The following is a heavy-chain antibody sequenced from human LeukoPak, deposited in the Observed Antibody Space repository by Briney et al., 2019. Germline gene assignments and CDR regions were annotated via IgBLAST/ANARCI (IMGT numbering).Heavy chain of an antibody. CDR2: FDPEDGET. Sequence: GASVKVSCKVSGYTLTELSMHWVRQAPGKGLEWMGGFDPEDGETIYAQKFQRRVTMTEDTSTDTAYMELSSLRSEDTAVYYCATEPNKFYPSSVGATTGFDYWGQGTLVTVSS. J-gene: IGHJ4*02. D-gene: IGHD1-26*01. CDR3: ATEPNKFYPSSVGATTGFDY. CDR1: GYTLTELS. V-gene: IGHV1-24*01.